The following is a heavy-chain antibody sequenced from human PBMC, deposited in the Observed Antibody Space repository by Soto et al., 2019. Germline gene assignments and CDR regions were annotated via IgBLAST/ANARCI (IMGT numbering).Heavy chain of an antibody. CDR2: IYYRGNT. D-gene: IGHD3-9*01. J-gene: IGHJ4*02. V-gene: IGHV4-39*01. CDR1: GDSINSDNYY. Sequence: QLQLQESGPGLVKPSETLSLTCSVSGDSINSDNYYWGWIRQPPGKGLEWIGSIYYRGNTYYNPALKTLVTISLVKSKSQLSRKLNSVTAADSAVYFCARLEGLATISYYFDYWGQVTLVTVSS. CDR3: ARLEGLATISYYFDY.